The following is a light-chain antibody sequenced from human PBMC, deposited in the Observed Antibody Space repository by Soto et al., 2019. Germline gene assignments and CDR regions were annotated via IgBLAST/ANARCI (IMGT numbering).Light chain of an antibody. V-gene: IGLV2-14*01. J-gene: IGLJ1*01. CDR3: SSYTGSDTPYV. Sequence: SALTQPASVSGSPGQSITISCTGTSSDVGGYDYVSWYQQHPGKAPKLMIYEVSNRPSGVSNRFSGSKSGDTASLTISGLQPEDEADYYCSSYTGSDTPYVFGTGTKLTVL. CDR2: EVS. CDR1: SSDVGGYDY.